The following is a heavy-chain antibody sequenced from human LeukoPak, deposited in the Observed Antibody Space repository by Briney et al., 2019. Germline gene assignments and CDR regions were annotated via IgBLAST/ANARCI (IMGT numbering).Heavy chain of an antibody. D-gene: IGHD1-14*01. J-gene: IGHJ5*02. CDR1: GYTFTSYY. CDR3: ARDRGRTAFDP. CDR2: INPSGGST. Sequence: ASVKVSCKASGYTFTSYYMHWVRQAPGQGLEWMGIINPSGGSTSYAQKFQGRVTMTRDMSTSTVYMELSSLRSDDTAVYYCARDRGRTAFDPWGQGTLVTVSS. V-gene: IGHV1-46*01.